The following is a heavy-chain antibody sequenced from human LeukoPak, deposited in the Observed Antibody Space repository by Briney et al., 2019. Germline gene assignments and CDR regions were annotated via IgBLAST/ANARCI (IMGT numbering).Heavy chain of an antibody. D-gene: IGHD3-10*01. Sequence: PSETLSLTCTVSGGSISSYYWSWIRQPPGKGLQWIGCIHYSGSTNYNPSLKSRVTISVDTSKNQFSLKPSSVTAADTAVYYCARTTMVRGTYYMDVWGKGTTVTISS. J-gene: IGHJ6*03. CDR1: GGSISSYY. V-gene: IGHV4-59*01. CDR3: ARTTMVRGTYYMDV. CDR2: IHYSGST.